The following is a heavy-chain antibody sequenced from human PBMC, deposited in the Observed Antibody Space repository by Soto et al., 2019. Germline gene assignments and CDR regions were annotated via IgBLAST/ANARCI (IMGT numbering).Heavy chain of an antibody. V-gene: IGHV3-30-3*01. CDR3: ARGWDSGNYGPRRPTNDY. CDR1: GFTFSTYA. D-gene: IGHD1-26*01. J-gene: IGHJ4*02. CDR2: ISYDGNNK. Sequence: PGGSLRLSCAASGFTFSTYAMHWVRQAPGKGLEWVAVISYDGNNKYYVDSVKGRFTISRDNSKSTLYLQVNSLRTEDTGVYYCARGWDSGNYGPRRPTNDYWGQGTLVTVS.